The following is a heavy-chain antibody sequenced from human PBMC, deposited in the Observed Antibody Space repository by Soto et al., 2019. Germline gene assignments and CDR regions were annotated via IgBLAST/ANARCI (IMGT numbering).Heavy chain of an antibody. CDR2: IIPIFGTA. V-gene: IGHV1-69*13. CDR1: GGTFSSYA. D-gene: IGHD6-6*01. CDR3: ARGIAARDYYYGMDV. J-gene: IGHJ6*02. Sequence: ASVKVSCKXSGGTFSSYAISWVRQAPGQGLEWMGGIIPIFGTANYAQKFQGRVTITADESTSTAYMELSSLRSEDTAVYYCARGIAARDYYYGMDVWGQGTTVTVSS.